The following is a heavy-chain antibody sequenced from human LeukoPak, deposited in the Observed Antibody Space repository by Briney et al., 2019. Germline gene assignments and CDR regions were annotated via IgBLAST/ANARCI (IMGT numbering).Heavy chain of an antibody. J-gene: IGHJ3*02. D-gene: IGHD5-18*01. CDR2: IGTAGDT. CDR1: D. CDR3: ARAHRYSYGLDAFDI. V-gene: IGHV3-13*01. Sequence: DMHWVRQATGKGLEWVSAIGTAGDTYYPGSVKGRFTISRENAKNSLYLQMNSLRAGDTAVYYCARAHRYSYGLDAFDIWGQGTMVTVSS.